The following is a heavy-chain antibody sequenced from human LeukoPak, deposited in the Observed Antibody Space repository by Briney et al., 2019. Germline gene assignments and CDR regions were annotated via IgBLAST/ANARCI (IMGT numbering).Heavy chain of an antibody. V-gene: IGHV1-2*02. J-gene: IGHJ5*02. CDR2: INPKSGGT. CDR3: ARGPGLTAILNWFDP. Sequence: ASVKVSCKASGYTFSGYYMHWVRQAPGQGLEWMGWINPKSGGTNYAQKLQGRVTMTRDTSISTVYMELSRLRSDDTAVYNCARGPGLTAILNWFDPWGQGTLVTVSS. CDR1: GYTFSGYY. D-gene: IGHD1-14*01.